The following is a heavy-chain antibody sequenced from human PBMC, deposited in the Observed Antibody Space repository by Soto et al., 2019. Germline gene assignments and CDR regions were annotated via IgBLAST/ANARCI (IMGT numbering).Heavy chain of an antibody. V-gene: IGHV1-69*13. Sequence: ASVKVSCKASGGTFSSYAISWVRQAPGQGLEWMGGIIPIFGTANYAQKFQGRVTITADESTSTAYMELSSLRSEDTAVYYCARGDYYDSSGYYRVYYYFDYWGQGTLVTVFS. CDR3: ARGDYYDSSGYYRVYYYFDY. CDR1: GGTFSSYA. D-gene: IGHD3-22*01. J-gene: IGHJ4*02. CDR2: IIPIFGTA.